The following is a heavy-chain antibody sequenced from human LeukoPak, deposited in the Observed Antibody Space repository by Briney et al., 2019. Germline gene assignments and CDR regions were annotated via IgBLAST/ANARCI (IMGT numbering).Heavy chain of an antibody. CDR2: ISGDGGST. CDR1: GFTFDDHA. V-gene: IGHV3-43*02. D-gene: IGHD6-19*01. CDR3: AKDGGSSGWYSWFDP. J-gene: IGHJ5*02. Sequence: GGSLRLSCAASGFTFDDHAMHWVRQAPGKGLEWVSLISGDGGSTYYADSVKGRFTISRDNSKNSLYLQMNSLRTEDTALYYCAKDGGSSGWYSWFDPWGQGTLVTVSS.